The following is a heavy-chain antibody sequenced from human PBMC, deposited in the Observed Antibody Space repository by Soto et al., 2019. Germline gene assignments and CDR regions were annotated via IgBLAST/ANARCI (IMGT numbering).Heavy chain of an antibody. CDR3: ARGYCTGGTCDGGDY. CDR2: SRNKAQSFTT. J-gene: IGHJ4*02. D-gene: IGHD2-15*01. V-gene: IGHV3-72*01. CDR1: GFTFSDHY. Sequence: EVQLVESGGGLVQPGGSLRLSCTASGFTFSDHYMDWVRQAPGKGLEWVARSRNKAQSFTTEYAPSVKGRFTISRDDSRNSLFLQMNSLKSEDTAVYYCARGYCTGGTCDGGDYWGQGTLVTVSS.